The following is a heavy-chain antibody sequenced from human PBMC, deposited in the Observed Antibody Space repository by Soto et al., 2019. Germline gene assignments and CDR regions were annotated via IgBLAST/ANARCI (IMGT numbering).Heavy chain of an antibody. Sequence: QVQLQESGPGLVKPSETLSLTCTVSGGSISSYYWSWIRQPPGKGLEWIGYIYYSGSTNYNPSLKSRVTISVDTSKNQFSLKLSSVTAADTAVYYCARGGGLVVDLSAFDIWGQGTMVTVSS. D-gene: IGHD3-22*01. CDR3: ARGGGLVVDLSAFDI. CDR1: GGSISSYY. CDR2: IYYSGST. V-gene: IGHV4-59*01. J-gene: IGHJ3*02.